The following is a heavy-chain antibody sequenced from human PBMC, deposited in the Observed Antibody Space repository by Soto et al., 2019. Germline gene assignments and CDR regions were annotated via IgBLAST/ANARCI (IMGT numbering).Heavy chain of an antibody. D-gene: IGHD2-15*01. J-gene: IGHJ5*02. CDR2: INHSGST. V-gene: IGHV4-34*01. CDR1: GGSLSGYY. CDR3: ARVVAATQGYWFDP. Sequence: PSETLSLTCAVYGGSLSGYYWSWIRQPPGKGLEWIGEINHSGSTNYNPSLKSRVTISVDTSKNQFSLKLSSVTAADTAVYYCARVVAATQGYWFDPWGQGTLVTVSS.